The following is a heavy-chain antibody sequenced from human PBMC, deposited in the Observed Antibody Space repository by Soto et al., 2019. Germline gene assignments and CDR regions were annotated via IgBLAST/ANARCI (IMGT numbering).Heavy chain of an antibody. CDR1: GFTFSTYW. CDR3: AKAWEVNWFDP. D-gene: IGHD1-26*01. CDR2: INSDGSST. V-gene: IGHV3-74*01. J-gene: IGHJ5*02. Sequence: EVQLVESGGDLVQPGGSLRLSCAASGFTFSTYWMHWVRQAPGKGLVWVSRINSDGSSTSYADSVKGRFTISRNNAKNTLYLQMNSLRADDTAVYYCAKAWEVNWFDPWGQVTLVTVSS.